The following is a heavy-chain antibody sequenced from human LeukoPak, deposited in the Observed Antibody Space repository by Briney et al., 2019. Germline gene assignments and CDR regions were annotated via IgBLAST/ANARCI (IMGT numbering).Heavy chain of an antibody. Sequence: GGSLRLSCAASGFTFSSYGMHWVRQAPGKGLEWVAFIRYDGSNKYYADSVKGRFTISRDNSKNTLYLQMNSLRAEDTAVYYCAKVKSIAAAGYYFDYWGQGTLVTVSS. J-gene: IGHJ4*02. V-gene: IGHV3-30*02. D-gene: IGHD6-13*01. CDR1: GFTFSSYG. CDR2: IRYDGSNK. CDR3: AKVKSIAAAGYYFDY.